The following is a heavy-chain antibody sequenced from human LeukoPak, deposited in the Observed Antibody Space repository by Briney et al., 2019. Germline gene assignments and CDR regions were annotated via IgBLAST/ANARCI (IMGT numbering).Heavy chain of an antibody. CDR3: AKGNDYWSGLRRTDY. J-gene: IGHJ4*02. CDR2: ISGGGGNT. CDR1: GFTFNNYG. D-gene: IGHD3-3*01. V-gene: IGHV3-23*01. Sequence: GGSLRLSCAASGFTFNNYGMSWVRQAPGKGLEWVPSISGGGGNTNYADSMKGRFTISWDNSNNTLYLQVNSLRGEDTAVYYCAKGNDYWSGLRRTDYWGQGTLVTVSS.